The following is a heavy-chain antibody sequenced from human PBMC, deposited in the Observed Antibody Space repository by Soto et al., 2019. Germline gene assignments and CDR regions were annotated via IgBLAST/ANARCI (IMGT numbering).Heavy chain of an antibody. J-gene: IGHJ6*02. V-gene: IGHV1-69*13. CDR1: GGTFSSYA. D-gene: IGHD6-6*01. CDR2: IIPIFGTA. CDR3: ARERLGSIAARAYYYYYGMDV. Sequence: SVKVSCKASGGTFSSYAISWVRQAPGQGLEWMGGIIPIFGTANYAQKFQGRVTITADESTSTAYMELSSLRSEDTAVYYCARERLGSIAARAYYYYYGMDVWGQ.